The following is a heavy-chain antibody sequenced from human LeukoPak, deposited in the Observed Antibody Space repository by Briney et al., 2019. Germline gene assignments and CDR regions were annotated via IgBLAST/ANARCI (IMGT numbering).Heavy chain of an antibody. D-gene: IGHD3-10*02. CDR1: GGSFSNHF. CDR2: IYPSGNT. CDR3: ARLRADLYYYVPKTYYYYYMDV. V-gene: IGHV4-4*07. J-gene: IGHJ6*03. Sequence: PSETLSLTCSVSGGSFSNHFWSWVRQPAGKGLEWIGRIYPSGNTNYNPSLKSRVTISVDTSKNQFSLKLSSVTAADTAVYYCARLRADLYYYVPKTYYYYYMDVWGKGTTVTISS.